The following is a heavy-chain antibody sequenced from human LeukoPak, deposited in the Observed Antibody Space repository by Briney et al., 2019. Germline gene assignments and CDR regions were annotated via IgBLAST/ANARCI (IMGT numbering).Heavy chain of an antibody. CDR3: AREWYDYGGDSEGY. CDR2: IKEDGRQA. D-gene: IGHD4-23*01. J-gene: IGHJ4*02. Sequence: GGSLRLSCVGSGSTFNGHWLTWVRQAPGRGLEWVASIKEDGRQAYYMDSVKDRFTISRDNSKKSLYLQMNSLRIEDTAVYYRAREWYDYGGDSEGYWGQGTLVSVSS. V-gene: IGHV3-7*01. CDR1: GSTFNGHW.